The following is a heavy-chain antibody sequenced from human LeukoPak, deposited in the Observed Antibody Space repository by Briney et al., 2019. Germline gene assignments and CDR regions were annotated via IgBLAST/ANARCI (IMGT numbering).Heavy chain of an antibody. Sequence: SETLSLTCTVSGASISSSASYWSWIRQPPGKGLEWLGCIYRRGRTSHNPSRESPVTLSENISQNHFSLRPRSVAAADTAVYYCARHVQDLGIKVWGQGTTVSVS. V-gene: IGHV4-39*01. CDR2: IYRRGRT. CDR3: ARHVQDLGIKV. J-gene: IGHJ6*02. CDR1: GASISSSASY.